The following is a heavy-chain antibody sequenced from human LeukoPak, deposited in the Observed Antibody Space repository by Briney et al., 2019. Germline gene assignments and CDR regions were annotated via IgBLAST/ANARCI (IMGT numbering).Heavy chain of an antibody. Sequence: ASVKVSCKASGYTFTGYYMHWVRQAPGQGLEWMGWINPNSGGTNYAQKFQGRVTMTRDTSISTAYMELSRLRSDDTAVYYCARPAYYDILTGYYGSPPFDYWGQGTLVTVSS. CDR2: INPNSGGT. CDR1: GYTFTGYY. V-gene: IGHV1-2*02. CDR3: ARPAYYDILTGYYGSPPFDY. D-gene: IGHD3-9*01. J-gene: IGHJ4*02.